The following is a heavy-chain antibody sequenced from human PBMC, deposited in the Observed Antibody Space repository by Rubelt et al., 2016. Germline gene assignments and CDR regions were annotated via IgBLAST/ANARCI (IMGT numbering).Heavy chain of an antibody. CDR2: MNAATGST. CDR1: GYSFTSYN. V-gene: IGHV1-3*01. D-gene: IGHD1-26*01. J-gene: IGHJ4*02. CDR3: ARGGSGTSSALDY. Sequence: QVQLVQSGAEVKKPGASVKVSCRAAGYSFTSYNLHWVRQAPGQRLAWMGWMNAATGSTRFSQNFHCRVPITRKTSASTAYMGQSSLRSEDTAVYYCARGGSGTSSALDYWGQGTLVTVSS.